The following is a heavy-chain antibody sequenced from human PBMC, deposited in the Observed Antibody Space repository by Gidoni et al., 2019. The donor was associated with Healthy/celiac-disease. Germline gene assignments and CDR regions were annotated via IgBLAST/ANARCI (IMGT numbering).Heavy chain of an antibody. J-gene: IGHJ4*02. CDR2: ISYDGSNK. Sequence: QVQLVESGGGVVQPGRCLRLSCAASGFTFSSYGMHWVRQAPGKGLEWVAVISYDGSNKYYADSVKGRFTISRDNSKNTLYLQMNSLRAEDTAVYYCAKDPSPDSSGPANYWGQGTLVTVSS. CDR1: GFTFSSYG. D-gene: IGHD6-19*01. CDR3: AKDPSPDSSGPANY. V-gene: IGHV3-30*18.